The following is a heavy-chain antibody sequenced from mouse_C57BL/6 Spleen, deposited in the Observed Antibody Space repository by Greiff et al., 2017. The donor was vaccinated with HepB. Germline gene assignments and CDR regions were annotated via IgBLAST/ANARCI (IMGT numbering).Heavy chain of an antibody. D-gene: IGHD1-1*01. CDR2: IYPGDGDT. Sequence: VQLQQSGAELVKPGASVKISCKASGYAFSSYWMNWVKQRPGKGLEWIGQIYPGDGDTNYNGKFKGKATLTADKSSSTAYMQLSSLTSEDSAVYLCARGSTTVVPSAMDYWGQGTSVTVSS. V-gene: IGHV1-80*01. CDR3: ARGSTTVVPSAMDY. J-gene: IGHJ4*01. CDR1: GYAFSSYW.